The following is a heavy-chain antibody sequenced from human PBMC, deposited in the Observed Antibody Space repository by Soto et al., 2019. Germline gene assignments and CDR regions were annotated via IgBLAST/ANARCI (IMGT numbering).Heavy chain of an antibody. CDR2: IYYSGST. D-gene: IGHD3-10*01. CDR1: GGSISSYY. Sequence: SETLSLTCTVSGGSISSYYRSWIRQPPGKGLEWIGYIYYSGSTNYNPSLKSRVTISVDTSKNQFSLKLSSVTAADTAVYYCARDIDYGSGSDIWGQGTMVTVS. V-gene: IGHV4-59*01. J-gene: IGHJ3*02. CDR3: ARDIDYGSGSDI.